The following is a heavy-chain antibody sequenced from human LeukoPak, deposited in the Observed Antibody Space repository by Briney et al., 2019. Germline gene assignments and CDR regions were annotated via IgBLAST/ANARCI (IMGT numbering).Heavy chain of an antibody. V-gene: IGHV3-23*01. CDR3: AKSIAVAGNY. J-gene: IGHJ4*02. CDR2: ISGGGGST. D-gene: IGHD6-19*01. CDR1: GFTFSSYA. Sequence: PGGSLRLSCAASGFTFSSYAMSWVRQAPGKRLEWVSAISGGGGSTYYADSVKRRFTISRDNSKNTLYLQMNSLRAEDTAVYYCAKSIAVAGNYWGQGTLVTVSS.